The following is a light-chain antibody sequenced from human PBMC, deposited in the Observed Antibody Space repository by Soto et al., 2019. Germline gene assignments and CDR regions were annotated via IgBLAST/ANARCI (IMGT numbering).Light chain of an antibody. Sequence: DIQMTQSPATLSASVGERVTITCRASQSINSCLAWYQQKPGKAPKLLIYDGFSLDSGVTLRFSGSGCGTEFTLTIRRLQPDDSATYYHQQYKRHSLTFGGGTKVEIK. CDR3: QQYKRHSLT. J-gene: IGKJ4*01. CDR2: DGF. V-gene: IGKV1-5*01. CDR1: QSINSC.